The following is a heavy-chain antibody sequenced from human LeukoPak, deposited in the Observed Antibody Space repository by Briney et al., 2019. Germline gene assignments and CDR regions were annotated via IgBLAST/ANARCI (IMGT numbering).Heavy chain of an antibody. D-gene: IGHD1-26*01. CDR2: IWYDGSNK. Sequence: GSLRLSCAASGFTFSRYGMHWVRQAPGKGLEWVAVIWYDGSNKYYADSVKGRFTISRDNSKNTLYVQMNSLRAEDTAVYYCARVFWSGSYYGDAFDIWGQGTMVTVSS. J-gene: IGHJ3*02. CDR1: GFTFSRYG. CDR3: ARVFWSGSYYGDAFDI. V-gene: IGHV3-33*01.